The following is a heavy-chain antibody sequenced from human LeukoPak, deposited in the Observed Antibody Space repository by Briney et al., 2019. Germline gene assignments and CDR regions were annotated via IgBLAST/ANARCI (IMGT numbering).Heavy chain of an antibody. CDR3: VKDRTGTYTLDY. CDR2: ISDDGSRK. V-gene: IGHV3-30-3*01. J-gene: IGHJ4*02. CDR1: GFTFSNYA. D-gene: IGHD3-10*01. Sequence: GGSLRLSCAATGFTFSNYAIHWGRQAPGKGLGWVAFISDDGSRKHYADSVKGRFTISRDNSKNTRNLQMNSLRAEDTAVYYCVKDRTGTYTLDYWGQGTLVTVSS.